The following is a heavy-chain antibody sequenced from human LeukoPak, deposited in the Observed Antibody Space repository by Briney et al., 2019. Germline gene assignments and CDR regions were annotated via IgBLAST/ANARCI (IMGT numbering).Heavy chain of an antibody. Sequence: PGGSLNLSGGPFGSTFSNYWRTGAGQFPGKGLEWVANIRHDGSEKYYVDSVKGRFTTSRDNARGSLFLQMNSLRAEDTAMYYCVRSEVTREGDHWGQGTLVTVSS. V-gene: IGHV3-7*01. CDR3: VRSEVTREGDH. CDR1: GSTFSNYW. D-gene: IGHD1-14*01. J-gene: IGHJ4*02. CDR2: IRHDGSEK.